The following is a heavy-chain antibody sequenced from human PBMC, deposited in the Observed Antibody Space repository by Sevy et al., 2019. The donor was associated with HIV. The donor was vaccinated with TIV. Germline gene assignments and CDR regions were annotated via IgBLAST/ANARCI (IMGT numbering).Heavy chain of an antibody. J-gene: IGHJ3*02. V-gene: IGHV1-2*02. CDR2: INPNSGGT. CDR1: GYTFTDYF. D-gene: IGHD3-22*01. Sequence: ASVKVSCKASGYTFTDYFMHWVRQAPGQGLEWMGWINPNSGGTNYAQRFRGRVTMTRDTAISTAYMELSRLRSDDTAVYYCASLSGYYYDSSRYYNTDAFDIWGQGTMVTVSS. CDR3: ASLSGYYYDSSRYYNTDAFDI.